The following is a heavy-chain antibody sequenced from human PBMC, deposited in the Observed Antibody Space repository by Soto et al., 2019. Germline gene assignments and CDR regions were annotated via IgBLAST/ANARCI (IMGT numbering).Heavy chain of an antibody. Sequence: GVSVKVSCKASVGTFSSYAISWVRQAKGQGLEWMGGIIPIFGTANYAQKFQGRVTITADESTSTAYMELSSLRSEDTAVYYCASPAARLVGPYYFDYWGQGTLVTVSS. D-gene: IGHD6-6*01. CDR2: IIPIFGTA. CDR3: ASPAARLVGPYYFDY. CDR1: VGTFSSYA. V-gene: IGHV1-69*13. J-gene: IGHJ4*02.